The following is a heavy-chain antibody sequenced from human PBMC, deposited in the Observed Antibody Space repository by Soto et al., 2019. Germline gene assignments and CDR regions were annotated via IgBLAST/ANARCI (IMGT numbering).Heavy chain of an antibody. CDR3: ARDRTPGPELYYAMDV. CDR1: GFIFSTYA. Sequence: QVQLVESGGGVVQPGRSLRLSCAASGFIFSTYAVHWVRQAPGKGLEWVAVISYDGSNKYYADSVKGRFTISRDKSKNTLYLQMNSLRAEDTALYYCARDRTPGPELYYAMDVWGQGTTVTVSS. V-gene: IGHV3-30-3*01. D-gene: IGHD2-15*01. CDR2: ISYDGSNK. J-gene: IGHJ6*02.